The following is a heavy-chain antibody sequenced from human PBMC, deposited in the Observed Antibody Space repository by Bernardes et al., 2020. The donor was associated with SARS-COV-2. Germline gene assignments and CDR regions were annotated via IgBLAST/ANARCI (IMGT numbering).Heavy chain of an antibody. J-gene: IGHJ6*02. Sequence: SETLSLTCTVSGGSISSYYWSWIRQPPGKGLEWIGYIYYSGSTNYNPSLKSRVTISVDTSKNQFSLKLSSVTAADTAVYYCARHSYGPTNYYDFWSGYYTGGHYYGMDVWGQGTTVTVSS. CDR2: IYYSGST. CDR1: GGSISSYY. CDR3: ARHSYGPTNYYDFWSGYYTGGHYYGMDV. D-gene: IGHD3-3*01. V-gene: IGHV4-59*08.